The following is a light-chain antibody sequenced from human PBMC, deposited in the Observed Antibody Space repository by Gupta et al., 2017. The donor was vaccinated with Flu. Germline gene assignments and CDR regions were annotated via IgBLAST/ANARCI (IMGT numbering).Light chain of an antibody. CDR3: QQYDSSPFT. Sequence: GRTTLSCRASQNISRSYLAWYQRKPGQAPRLLIFGASSRATGIPDRFSGSGSGTDFTLTISRLEPEDFAVYYCQQYDSSPFTFGPGTKVDIK. V-gene: IGKV3-20*01. J-gene: IGKJ3*01. CDR2: GAS. CDR1: QNISRSY.